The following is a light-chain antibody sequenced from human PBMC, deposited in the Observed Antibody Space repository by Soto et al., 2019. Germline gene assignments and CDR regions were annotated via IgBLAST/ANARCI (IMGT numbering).Light chain of an antibody. V-gene: IGKV1-5*01. J-gene: IGKJ1*01. Sequence: IQMRQSPSTLSASVGDSVTITCRASQIVTGSLAWFQHKPGKAPKLLIYDDSSLESGVPSRFSGTGSGTTFTLTISRLQPEDFATYYCQHYNTYSWTFGQGTKVETK. CDR3: QHYNTYSWT. CDR1: QIVTGS. CDR2: DDS.